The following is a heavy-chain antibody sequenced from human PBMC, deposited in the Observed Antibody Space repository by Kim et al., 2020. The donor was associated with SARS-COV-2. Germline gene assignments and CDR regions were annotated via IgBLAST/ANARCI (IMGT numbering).Heavy chain of an antibody. Sequence: GGSLRLSCSASGFNFNDSYMTWIRQAPGKGPEWIADIRGDSDFKNYADSVGGRFTISRDNARQLVFLHMSDLRDEDTALYYCARAFDWRPNVDYWGQGT. CDR1: GFNFNDSY. D-gene: IGHD3-9*01. CDR2: IRGDSDFK. V-gene: IGHV3-11*03. CDR3: ARAFDWRPNVDY. J-gene: IGHJ4*01.